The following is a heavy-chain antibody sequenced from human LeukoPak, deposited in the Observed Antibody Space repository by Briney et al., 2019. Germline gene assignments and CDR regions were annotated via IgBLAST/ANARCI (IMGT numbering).Heavy chain of an antibody. CDR2: TYYRSKWYN. CDR3: AREGPRGIAATIFFDY. J-gene: IGHJ4*02. CDR1: GDSVSNNNTA. D-gene: IGHD6-25*01. V-gene: IGHV6-1*01. Sequence: SQTLSLTCAIPGDSVSNNNTAWNWIRQSPSRGLEWLGRTYYRSKWYNDYAVSVKSRITINPDTSKNQFSLQLNSVTPEDTAVYYCAREGPRGIAATIFFDYWGQGTLVTVSS.